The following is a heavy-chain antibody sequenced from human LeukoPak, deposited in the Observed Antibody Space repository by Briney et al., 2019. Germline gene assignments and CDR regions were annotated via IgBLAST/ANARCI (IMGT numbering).Heavy chain of an antibody. D-gene: IGHD2-8*01. Sequence: GGSLRLSCAASGFTFTSYGMHWVRQAPGKGLDWVALIWDDGNNKYYADPVKGRFTISRDNSKNTLYLQMNSLRAEDTAVYYCARDNGEWRLNWFDHWGQGTLVTVSS. CDR3: ARDNGEWRLNWFDH. CDR1: GFTFTSYG. V-gene: IGHV3-33*01. CDR2: IWDDGNNK. J-gene: IGHJ5*02.